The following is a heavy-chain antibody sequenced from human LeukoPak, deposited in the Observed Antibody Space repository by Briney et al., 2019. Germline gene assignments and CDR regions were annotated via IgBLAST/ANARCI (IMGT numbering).Heavy chain of an antibody. CDR1: GGSIVTYY. CDR2: IFYSGTT. CDR3: ARHGVQNFDY. Sequence: ETLSLTSPVSGGSIVTYYWSWLRQPPGKGLEWIAYIFYSGTTSYNPSLKSRVTASVDTSKNQFSLMLSSVTAADTAVYYCARHGVQNFDYWGQGTLVTVSS. D-gene: IGHD6-6*01. J-gene: IGHJ4*02. V-gene: IGHV4-59*08.